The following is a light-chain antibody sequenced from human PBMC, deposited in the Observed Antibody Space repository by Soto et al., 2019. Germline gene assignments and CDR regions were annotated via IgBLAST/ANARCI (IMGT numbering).Light chain of an antibody. V-gene: IGKV3-20*01. J-gene: IGKJ2*02. CDR1: QSVSSNY. Sequence: EIVLTQSPGTLSLSPGERATLSCRASQSVSSNYLAWYQQKPGQPPRRLIYGASSRATGIPDRFSGSGSGTDFTLTISRLEPEDFAVYYCQQYGSSPCTFGQGTKLEIK. CDR2: GAS. CDR3: QQYGSSPCT.